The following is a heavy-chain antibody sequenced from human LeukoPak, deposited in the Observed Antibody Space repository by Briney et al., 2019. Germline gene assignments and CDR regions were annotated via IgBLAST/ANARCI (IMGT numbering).Heavy chain of an antibody. V-gene: IGHV3-7*01. CDR2: IKQDGSEK. D-gene: IGHD2-2*01. J-gene: IGHJ4*02. CDR1: GLTFSTDW. CDR3: ARVWYCSSTSCYRFDY. Sequence: GGSLRLSCAASGLTFSTDWMSWVRQAPGKGLEWVANIKQDGSEKYYVDSVKGRFTISRDSAKNSLYLQMNSLRAEDTAVYYCARVWYCSSTSCYRFDYWGQGTLVTVSS.